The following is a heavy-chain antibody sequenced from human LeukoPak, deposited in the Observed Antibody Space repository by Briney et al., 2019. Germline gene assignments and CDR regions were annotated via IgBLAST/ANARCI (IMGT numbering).Heavy chain of an antibody. CDR2: IIPIFGTA. J-gene: IGHJ3*02. V-gene: IGHV1-69*05. CDR3: ARDLMITFGGVPREDAFDI. Sequence: AASVKVSCRASGGTFSSYAISWVRQAPGQGLEWMGGIIPIFGTANYAQKFQGRVTITTDESTSTAYMELSSLRSEDTAVYYCARDLMITFGGVPREDAFDIWGQGTMVTVSS. D-gene: IGHD3-16*01. CDR1: GGTFSSYA.